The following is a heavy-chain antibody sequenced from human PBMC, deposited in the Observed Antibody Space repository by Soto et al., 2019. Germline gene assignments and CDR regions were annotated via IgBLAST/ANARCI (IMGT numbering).Heavy chain of an antibody. Sequence: QVRLVQSEAEVKKPGSSVKVSCKASGGTFSNYAITWVRQAPGQGLEWMGVIILPFGTPNYAQTFQGRATITADESMSTAYMELSGLRSEDTAVYYCARGPDNEGYFDYWCRVTLVTVSS. CDR1: GGTFSNYA. CDR3: ARGPDNEGYFDY. CDR2: IILPFGTP. D-gene: IGHD1-1*01. V-gene: IGHV1-69*12. J-gene: IGHJ4*02.